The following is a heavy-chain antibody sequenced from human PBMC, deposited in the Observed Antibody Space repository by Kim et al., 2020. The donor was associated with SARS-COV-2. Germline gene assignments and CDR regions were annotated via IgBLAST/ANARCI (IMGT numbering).Heavy chain of an antibody. CDR2: IIPIFGTA. V-gene: IGHV1-69*13. CDR1: GGTFSSYA. D-gene: IGHD3-22*01. Sequence: SVKVSCKASGGTFSSYAISWVRQAPGQGLEWMGGIIPIFGTANYAQKFQGRVTITADESTSTAYMELSSLRSEDTAVYYCARAPYYEMIVVVISGMDVWGQGTTVTVSS. CDR3: ARAPYYEMIVVVISGMDV. J-gene: IGHJ6*02.